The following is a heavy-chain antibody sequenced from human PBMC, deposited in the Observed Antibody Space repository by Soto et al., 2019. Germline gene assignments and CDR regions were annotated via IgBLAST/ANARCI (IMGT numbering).Heavy chain of an antibody. D-gene: IGHD1-1*01. CDR2: MNPNTGNS. J-gene: IGHJ4*02. Sequence: VASVKVSCKASGYTFTSYGISWVRQAPGQGLEWMGWMNPNTGNSGYAQKFQGRVTMTSDTSISTAHMELSSLRSEDTAVYYCARRAETNGWNGFGADKYYFDFWGQGTLVTVSS. CDR3: ARRAETNGWNGFGADKYYFDF. V-gene: IGHV1-8*02. CDR1: GYTFTSYG.